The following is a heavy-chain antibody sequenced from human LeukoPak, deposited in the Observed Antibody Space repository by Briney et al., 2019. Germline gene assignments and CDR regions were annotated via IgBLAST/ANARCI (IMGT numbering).Heavy chain of an antibody. V-gene: IGHV1-8*03. D-gene: IGHD3-10*01. CDR3: ARVGRHYYGSGSDMDV. Sequence: VKVSCKASGYTFTSYDINWVRQATGQGLEWMGWMNPNSGNTGYAQKFQGRVTITRNTSISTAYMELSSLRSEDTAVYYCARVGRHYYGSGSDMDVWGKGTTVTISS. CDR1: GYTFTSYD. J-gene: IGHJ6*04. CDR2: MNPNSGNT.